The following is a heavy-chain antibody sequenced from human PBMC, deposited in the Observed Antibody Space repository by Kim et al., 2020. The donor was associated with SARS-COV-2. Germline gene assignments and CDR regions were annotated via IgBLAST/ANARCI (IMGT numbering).Heavy chain of an antibody. CDR1: GFTFSTYG. CDR3: VKKILSGGRLSGMDV. J-gene: IGHJ6*02. CDR2: ISYDGFTR. Sequence: GGSLRLSCAASGFTFSTYGMHWVRQAPGKGLEWVAVISYDGFTRFYADSVKGRFTISRDSSKNTVDLQMNSLRGEDTAVYYCVKKILSGGRLSGMDVWGQGTTVTVSS. V-gene: IGHV3-30*18. D-gene: IGHD3-3*01.